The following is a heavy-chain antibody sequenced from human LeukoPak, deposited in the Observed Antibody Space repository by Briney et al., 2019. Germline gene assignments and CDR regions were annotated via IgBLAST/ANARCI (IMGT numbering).Heavy chain of an antibody. CDR2: ISGSGGST. Sequence: GGSLRLSCAASGFTFSSYGMSWVRQAPGKGLEWVSAISGSGGSTYYADSVKGRFTISRDNSKNTLYLQMNSLRAEDTAVHYCAKSVRDAFDIWGQGTMVTVSS. J-gene: IGHJ3*02. CDR3: AKSVRDAFDI. CDR1: GFTFSSYG. V-gene: IGHV3-23*01.